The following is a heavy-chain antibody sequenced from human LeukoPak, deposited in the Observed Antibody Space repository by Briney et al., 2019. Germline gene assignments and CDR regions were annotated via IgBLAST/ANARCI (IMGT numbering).Heavy chain of an antibody. V-gene: IGHV3-30*01. CDR3: ARVQVEVVAATPTLDYYYYYMDV. Sequence: GGSLRLSCAASGFTFSSYAMPWVRQAPGKGLEWVAVISHDGSNKYYADSVKGRFTISRDNSKNTLYLQMNSLRAEDTAVYYCARVQVEVVAATPTLDYYYYYMDVWGKGTTVTVSS. CDR2: ISHDGSNK. CDR1: GFTFSSYA. J-gene: IGHJ6*03. D-gene: IGHD2-15*01.